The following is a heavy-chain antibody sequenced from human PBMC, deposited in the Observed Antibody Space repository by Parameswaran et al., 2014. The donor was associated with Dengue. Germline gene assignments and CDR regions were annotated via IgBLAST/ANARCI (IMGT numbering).Heavy chain of an antibody. J-gene: IGHJ6*02. CDR3: ARDFLVAGSRRYGLDV. CDR2: ISGSTGNT. D-gene: IGHD6-19*01. V-gene: IGHV1-18*01. Sequence: ASVKVSCKTSGYTFTTYGISWVRQAPGRGLEWMGWISGSTGNTNYAQNFQGRVTMTTDTSTSTGYLELRSLRSDDTAVYYCARDFLVAGSRRYGLDVWGQGTTVTVSS. CDR1: GYTFTTYG.